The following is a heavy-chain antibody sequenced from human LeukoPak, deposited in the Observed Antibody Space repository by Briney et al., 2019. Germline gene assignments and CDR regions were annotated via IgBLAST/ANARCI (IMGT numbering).Heavy chain of an antibody. CDR3: ARGILLFRGVTTSVWFDP. D-gene: IGHD4-17*01. V-gene: IGHV3-11*04. CDR2: ISSSGSTI. J-gene: IGHJ5*02. Sequence: GGSLRLSCAASGFTFSDYYMSWIRQAPGKGLEWVSYISSSGSTIYYADSVKGRFTISRDNAKNSLYLQMNSLRAEDTAVYYCARGILLFRGVTTSVWFDPWGQGTLVTVSS. CDR1: GFTFSDYY.